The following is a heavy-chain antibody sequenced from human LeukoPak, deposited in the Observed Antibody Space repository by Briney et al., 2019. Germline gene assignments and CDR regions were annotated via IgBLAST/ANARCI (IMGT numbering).Heavy chain of an antibody. V-gene: IGHV3-66*02. Sequence: PGGSLRLXCAASGFTVSSNYMSWVRQAPGKGLEWVSVIYSGGSTYYADSVKGRFTISRDNSKNTLYLQMNSLRAEDTAVYYCAVSFGVVRLNDYWGQGTLVTVSS. D-gene: IGHD3-3*01. J-gene: IGHJ4*02. CDR3: AVSFGVVRLNDY. CDR1: GFTVSSNY. CDR2: IYSGGST.